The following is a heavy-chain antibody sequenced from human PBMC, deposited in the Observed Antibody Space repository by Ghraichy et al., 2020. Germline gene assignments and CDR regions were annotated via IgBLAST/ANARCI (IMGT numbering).Heavy chain of an antibody. Sequence: GGSLRLSCAASGFTFSSYAMSWVRQAPGKGLEWVSSISDIFGVTNYADSVKGRFTISRDNSKNTLYLQMNSLRAEDTAVYYCAKSNLGSWGQGTLVTVSS. CDR3: AKSNLGS. CDR2: ISDIFGVT. V-gene: IGHV3-23*01. CDR1: GFTFSSYA. J-gene: IGHJ5*02.